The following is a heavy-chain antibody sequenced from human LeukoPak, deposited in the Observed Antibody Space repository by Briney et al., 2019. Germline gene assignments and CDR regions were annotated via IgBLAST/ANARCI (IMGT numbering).Heavy chain of an antibody. CDR1: GGTFSSYA. D-gene: IGHD3-9*01. Sequence: SVKVSCKASGGTFSSYAISWVRQAPGQGLEWMGGIIPIFGTANYAQKLQGRVTMTTDTSTSTAYMELRSLRSDDTAVYYCARRGGYFDWFFDYWGQGTLVTVSS. J-gene: IGHJ4*02. CDR3: ARRGGYFDWFFDY. V-gene: IGHV1-69*05. CDR2: IIPIFGTA.